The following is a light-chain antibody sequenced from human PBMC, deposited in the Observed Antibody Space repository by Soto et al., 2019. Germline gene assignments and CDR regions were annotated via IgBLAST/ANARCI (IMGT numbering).Light chain of an antibody. J-gene: IGKJ4*01. CDR1: QGIGVY. CDR3: QKYNSAPLT. Sequence: DIQMTQSPSSVSASLGDRVTITCRASQGIGVYLAWFQQKPGNVPKLLIYAASTLQSGVPSRFSASGSGTDFTLTISSLQPEDVATYYCQKYNSAPLTFGGGTKVEVK. V-gene: IGKV1-27*01. CDR2: AAS.